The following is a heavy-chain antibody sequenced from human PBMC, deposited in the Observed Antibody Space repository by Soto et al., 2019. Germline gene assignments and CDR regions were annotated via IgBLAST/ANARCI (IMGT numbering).Heavy chain of an antibody. Sequence: AETLSLTCIVSGDSSISHYCIWIRQPPGKGLECIVYVYYSGSTVYNPSLEGRVTISMDTSKTHLSLNLTSVTAADTAIYYCASRGLLTGFHWSQGTLVTVSS. CDR1: GDSSISHY. J-gene: IGHJ4*02. CDR2: VYYSGST. D-gene: IGHD3-9*01. CDR3: ASRGLLTGFH. V-gene: IGHV4-59*11.